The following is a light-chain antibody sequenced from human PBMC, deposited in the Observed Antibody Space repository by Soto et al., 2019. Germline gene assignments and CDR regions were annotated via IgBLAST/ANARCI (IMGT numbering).Light chain of an antibody. J-gene: IGLJ2*01. CDR2: DVS. V-gene: IGLV2-14*01. Sequence: QSALTQPASVSGSPGQSITISCTGTSTYISGYKYVSWYQQHPGKVPKLMIYDVSNRPSGVSNRFSGSKSGNTASLTISGLQAEDEDHYYCRSFPSTNTLVFGGGTKLTV. CDR1: STYISGYKY. CDR3: RSFPSTNTLV.